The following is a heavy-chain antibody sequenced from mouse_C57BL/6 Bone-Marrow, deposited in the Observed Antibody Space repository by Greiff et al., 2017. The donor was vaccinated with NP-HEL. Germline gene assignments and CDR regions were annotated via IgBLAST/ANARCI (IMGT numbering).Heavy chain of an antibody. CDR1: GFTFTDYY. Sequence: EVHLVESGGGLVQPGGSLSLSCAASGFTFTDYYMSWVRQPPGKALEWLVFIRNKANGYTTEYSASVKGRFTISRANSHSILDLQMNALRAEDSATYCCARSIDYDYADCPFYAMDYWGQGTSVTVSS. V-gene: IGHV7-3*01. J-gene: IGHJ4*01. D-gene: IGHD2-4*01. CDR3: ARSIDYDYADCPFYAMDY. CDR2: IRNKANGYTT.